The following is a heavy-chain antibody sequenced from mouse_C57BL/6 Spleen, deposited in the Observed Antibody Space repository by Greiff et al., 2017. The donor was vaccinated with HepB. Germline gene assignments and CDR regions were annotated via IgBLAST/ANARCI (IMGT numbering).Heavy chain of an antibody. CDR1: GYSITSGYY. J-gene: IGHJ3*01. CDR3: ARDVYPWFAY. CDR2: ISYDGSN. Sequence: EVQLVESGPGLVKPSQSLSLTCSVTGYSITSGYYWNWIRQFPGNKLEWMGYISYDGSNNYNPSLKNRISITRDTSKNQVFLKLNSVTTEDTATYYGARDVYPWFAYWGQGTLVTVSA. V-gene: IGHV3-6*01.